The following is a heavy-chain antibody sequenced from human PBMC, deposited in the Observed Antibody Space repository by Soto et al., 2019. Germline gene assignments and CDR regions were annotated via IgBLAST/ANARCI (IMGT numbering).Heavy chain of an antibody. Sequence: SVKVSCKASGGTFSSYAISWVRQAPGQGLEWMGGIIPIFGTANYAQKFQGRVTITADESTSTAYMELSSLRSEDTAVYYCARDLVVVAATPYYYYGMDVWGQGTTVTVSS. CDR1: GGTFSSYA. D-gene: IGHD2-15*01. V-gene: IGHV1-69*13. CDR2: IIPIFGTA. J-gene: IGHJ6*02. CDR3: ARDLVVVAATPYYYYGMDV.